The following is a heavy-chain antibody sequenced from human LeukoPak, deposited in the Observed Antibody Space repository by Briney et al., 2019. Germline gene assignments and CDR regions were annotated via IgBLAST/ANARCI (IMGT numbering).Heavy chain of an antibody. Sequence: GGSLRLSCDASGLIYSSYAMSWVRQAPGEGLEWVSSITASGDRTFYGDSVRGGVTVSRDNSKNTLYLQMNSLRAEDTAVYFCARAATNWFDPWGQGALVTVSS. CDR3: ARAATNWFDP. CDR1: GLIYSSYA. V-gene: IGHV3-23*01. D-gene: IGHD5-24*01. J-gene: IGHJ5*02. CDR2: ITASGDRT.